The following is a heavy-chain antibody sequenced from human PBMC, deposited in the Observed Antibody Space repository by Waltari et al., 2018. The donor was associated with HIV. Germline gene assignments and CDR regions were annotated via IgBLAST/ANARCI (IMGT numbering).Heavy chain of an antibody. V-gene: IGHV3-30*04. D-gene: IGHD3-22*01. Sequence: QVQLVESGGGVVQPGRSLRLSCDASGFTFSPYAMHWVRQATGKVLEYVGIISDGGRNKDASDSVKGRCTISRDNSKTTVYRQMNSLRGEDTAVYYCARDGHFYDSRPRDYWGQGTLVTVSS. CDR1: GFTFSPYA. J-gene: IGHJ4*02. CDR2: ISDGGRNK. CDR3: ARDGHFYDSRPRDY.